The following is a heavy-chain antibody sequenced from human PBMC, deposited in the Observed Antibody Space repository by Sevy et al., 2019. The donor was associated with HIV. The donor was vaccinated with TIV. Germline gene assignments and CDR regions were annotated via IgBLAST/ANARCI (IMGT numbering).Heavy chain of an antibody. Sequence: SETLSLTCTVSGGSISSYYWSWIRQPPGKGLEWIGYIYYSGSTNYNPSLKSRVTISVDTSKNQFSLKLSSVTAADTAVYYCARFDYYDSSGYYYDYWGQGTLLTVSS. D-gene: IGHD3-22*01. CDR3: ARFDYYDSSGYYYDY. CDR1: GGSISSYY. V-gene: IGHV4-59*01. CDR2: IYYSGST. J-gene: IGHJ4*02.